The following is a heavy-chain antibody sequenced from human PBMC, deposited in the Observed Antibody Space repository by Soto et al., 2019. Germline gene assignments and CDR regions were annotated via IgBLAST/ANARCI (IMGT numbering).Heavy chain of an antibody. Sequence: SVKVSCKASGGTFSSYAISWVRQAPGQGLEWMGGIIPIFGTANYAQKFQGRVTITADESTSTAYMELSSLRSEDTAVYYCAREWPVGYSYGYPNPYFAYWGQGTLVTVSS. CDR2: IIPIFGTA. J-gene: IGHJ4*02. CDR1: GGTFSSYA. D-gene: IGHD5-18*01. V-gene: IGHV1-69*13. CDR3: AREWPVGYSYGYPNPYFAY.